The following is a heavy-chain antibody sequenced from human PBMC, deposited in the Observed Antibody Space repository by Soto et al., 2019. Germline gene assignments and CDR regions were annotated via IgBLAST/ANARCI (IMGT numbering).Heavy chain of an antibody. CDR3: ARWGLESGNYIGFDI. D-gene: IGHD1-26*01. CDR1: GGSISSSNYY. V-gene: IGHV4-39*01. CDR2: IYHSGST. J-gene: IGHJ3*02. Sequence: QLQLQESGPGLVKPSETLSLTCTVSGGSISSSNYYWGWIRQPPGKGPEWIGSIYHSGSTYYNPYLKSRVTVSVDTSKNQFSLKLTSVTAADTAVYYCARWGLESGNYIGFDIWGQGTVVTVSS.